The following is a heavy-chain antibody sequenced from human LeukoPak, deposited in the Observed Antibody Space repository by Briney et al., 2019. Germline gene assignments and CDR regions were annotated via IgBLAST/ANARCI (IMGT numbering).Heavy chain of an antibody. CDR2: MNPNSGNT. Sequence: ASVKVSCKASGYTFTSYDINWVRQATGQGLEWMGWMNPNSGNTGYAQKFHSSVTINSNTSINTPNMGLSSLRSEDTDVYYCARGRGIQLWLDYWGQGTLVTVSS. CDR1: GYTFTSYD. D-gene: IGHD5-18*01. V-gene: IGHV1-8*01. CDR3: ARGRGIQLWLDY. J-gene: IGHJ4*02.